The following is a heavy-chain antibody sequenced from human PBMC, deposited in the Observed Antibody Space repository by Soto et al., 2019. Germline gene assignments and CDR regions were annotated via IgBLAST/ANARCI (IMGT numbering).Heavy chain of an antibody. CDR2: IIPIFGTA. CDR3: ARAESRWLQLEYFQH. Sequence: SVKVSCKASGGTFSSYAISWVRQAPGQGLEWMGGIIPIFGTANYAQKFQGRVTITADESTSTAYMELSSLRSEDTAVYYCARAESRWLQLEYFQHWGQGTLVTVPQ. J-gene: IGHJ1*01. V-gene: IGHV1-69*13. CDR1: GGTFSSYA. D-gene: IGHD1-1*01.